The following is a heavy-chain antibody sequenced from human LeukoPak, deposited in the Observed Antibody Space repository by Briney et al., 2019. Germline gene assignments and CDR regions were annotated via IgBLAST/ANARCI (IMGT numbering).Heavy chain of an antibody. Sequence: GGSLRLSXAASGFTVSSNYMSWVRQAPGKGLEWVSVIYSGGSTYYTDSVKGRFTISRDNSKNTLFLQMNSLRAEDTAVYYCASRHYYDSSGYFDAFDIWGRGTMVTVSS. V-gene: IGHV3-66*02. CDR3: ASRHYYDSSGYFDAFDI. D-gene: IGHD3-22*01. CDR2: IYSGGST. J-gene: IGHJ3*02. CDR1: GFTVSSNY.